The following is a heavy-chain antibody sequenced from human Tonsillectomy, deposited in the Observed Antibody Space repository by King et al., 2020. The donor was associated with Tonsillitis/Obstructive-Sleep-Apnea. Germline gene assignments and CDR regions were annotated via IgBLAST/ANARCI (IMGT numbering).Heavy chain of an antibody. V-gene: IGHV3-21*01. CDR3: ATSIVGSTDNWFDP. J-gene: IGHJ5*02. CDR1: GFTFSDYT. Sequence: VQLVESGGGLVKPGGSLRLSCAASGFTFSDYTMNWGRQAPGKGLEWVSSITSSSSYIYYADSVKGRFTISRDNAKNSRYRQINSLRAEDTAIYYGATSIVGSTDNWFDPWGQGTLVTVSS. CDR2: ITSSSSYI. D-gene: IGHD1-26*01.